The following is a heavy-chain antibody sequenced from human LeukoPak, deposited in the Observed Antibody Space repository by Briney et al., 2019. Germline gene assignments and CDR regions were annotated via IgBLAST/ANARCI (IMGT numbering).Heavy chain of an antibody. D-gene: IGHD6-6*01. Sequence: GGSLRLSCAASGFTVSSNYMSWVRQAPGKGLEWVSVIYSGGSTYYADSVKGRFTISRDNSKNTLYLQMNSPRAEDTAVYYCAREDGSSGFDYWGQGTLVTVSS. CDR3: AREDGSSGFDY. J-gene: IGHJ4*02. CDR2: IYSGGST. CDR1: GFTVSSNY. V-gene: IGHV3-53*01.